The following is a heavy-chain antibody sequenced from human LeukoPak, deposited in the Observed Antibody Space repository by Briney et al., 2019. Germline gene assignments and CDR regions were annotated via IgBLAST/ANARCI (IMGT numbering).Heavy chain of an antibody. Sequence: SETLSLTCAVYGGPFIGYYWRWIRQPPGKGLEWIGEINHSGSTNYNPSLKSRVTISVDTSKNQSSLKLSSVTAADTAVYYCARELGYDILTGYLAGFDYWGQGTLVTVSS. J-gene: IGHJ4*02. CDR3: ARELGYDILTGYLAGFDY. V-gene: IGHV4-34*01. CDR2: INHSGST. D-gene: IGHD3-9*01. CDR1: GGPFIGYY.